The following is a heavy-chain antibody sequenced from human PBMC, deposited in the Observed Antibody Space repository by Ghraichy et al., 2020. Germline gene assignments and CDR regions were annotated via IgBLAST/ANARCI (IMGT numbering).Heavy chain of an antibody. V-gene: IGHV3-49*03. CDR2: IRSKGYGGTT. CDR1: GFTFGDYA. Sequence: GGSLRLSCTASGFTFGDYAVSWFRQAPGKGLEWVGFIRSKGYGGTTEYAASVKGRFAISRDDSKSIAYLQMDSLKTEDTAVYYCTRASGAFYYWGQGTLVTFSS. CDR3: TRASGAFYY. D-gene: IGHD5-12*01. J-gene: IGHJ4*02.